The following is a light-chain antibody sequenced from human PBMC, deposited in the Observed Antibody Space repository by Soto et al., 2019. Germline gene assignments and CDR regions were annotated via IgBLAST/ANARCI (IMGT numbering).Light chain of an antibody. V-gene: IGLV1-40*01. CDR3: QSYDSSLRVL. Sequence: QSVLTQPPSVSGAPGQRVTISCTGSSSNIGAGYDVHWYQQLPGTAPKLLIYGNSNRPSGVPDRFSGSKSGTSASLAITGLQAEDEADYYCQSYDSSLRVLFGGGTQVNVL. CDR1: SSNIGAGYD. J-gene: IGLJ2*01. CDR2: GNS.